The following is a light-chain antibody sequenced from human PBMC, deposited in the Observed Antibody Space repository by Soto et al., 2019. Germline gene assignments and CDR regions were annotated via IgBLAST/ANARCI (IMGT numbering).Light chain of an antibody. V-gene: IGKV1-39*01. Sequence: DIQMTQSPSSLSASLGDTVTITCRASQDIGSYINWYQQKPGRAPKLLIYAASNLQSGVPSTVSGSGYGTDFSLTISSLHPEDIATYYCHQSYSAPRTFGQGTKVEIK. CDR2: AAS. CDR3: HQSYSAPRT. CDR1: QDIGSY. J-gene: IGKJ1*01.